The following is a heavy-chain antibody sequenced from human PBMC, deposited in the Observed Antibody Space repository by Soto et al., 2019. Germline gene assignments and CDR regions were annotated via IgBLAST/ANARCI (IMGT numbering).Heavy chain of an antibody. CDR3: ARMYYDILTGYYKAWFDP. J-gene: IGHJ5*02. D-gene: IGHD3-9*01. Sequence: QVQLVQSGAEVKKPGSSVKVSCKASGGTFGSNAISWVRQAPGQGLDWMGGIIPIFGTANYAQKFQGRVTITADKSTSTAYMELSSLRSEDTAVYYCARMYYDILTGYYKAWFDPWGQGTLVTVSS. CDR2: IIPIFGTA. V-gene: IGHV1-69*06. CDR1: GGTFGSNA.